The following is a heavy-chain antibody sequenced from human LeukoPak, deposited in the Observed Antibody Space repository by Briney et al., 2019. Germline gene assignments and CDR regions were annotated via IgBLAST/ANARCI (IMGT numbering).Heavy chain of an antibody. D-gene: IGHD6-19*01. J-gene: IGHJ4*02. Sequence: GGSLRLSCTATGFPFSTYAMSWVRLAPGKGLEWVSGISSSGGSTYYADSVKGRFTISRDNSKNTLYLQMNSLRAEDTAVYYCAKLIAVAGTDDYWGQGTLVTVSS. CDR3: AKLIAVAGTDDY. CDR1: GFPFSTYA. CDR2: ISSSGGST. V-gene: IGHV3-23*01.